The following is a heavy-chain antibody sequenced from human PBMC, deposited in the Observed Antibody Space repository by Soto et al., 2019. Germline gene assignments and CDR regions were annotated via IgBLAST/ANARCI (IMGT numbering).Heavy chain of an antibody. V-gene: IGHV3-30-3*01. J-gene: IGHJ3*02. CDR2: ISYDGSNK. CDR3: ARDTEWLVRNDAFDI. CDR1: GFTFSSYA. Sequence: QVQLVESGGGVVQPGRSLRLSCAASGFTFSSYAMHWVRQAPGKGLEWVAVISYDGSNKYYADSVKGRFTISRDNSKNTLYLQMNSLRAEDTAVYYCARDTEWLVRNDAFDIWGQGTMVTVSS. D-gene: IGHD6-19*01.